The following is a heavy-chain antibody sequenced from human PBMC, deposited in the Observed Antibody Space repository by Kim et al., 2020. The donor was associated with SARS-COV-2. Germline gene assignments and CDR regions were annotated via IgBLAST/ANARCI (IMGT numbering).Heavy chain of an antibody. V-gene: IGHV1-69*01. CDR3: ARGARSASCYICGWFDP. Sequence: FQGRVTITADESTSTAYMELSSLRSEDTAVYYCARGARSASCYICGWFDPWGQGTLVTVSS. J-gene: IGHJ5*02. D-gene: IGHD2-2*02.